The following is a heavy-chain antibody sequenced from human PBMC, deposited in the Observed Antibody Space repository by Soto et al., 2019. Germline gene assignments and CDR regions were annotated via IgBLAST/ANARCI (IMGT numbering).Heavy chain of an antibody. CDR3: ASSYGSGYRAFDY. J-gene: IGHJ4*02. V-gene: IGHV1-69*02. Sequence: QVQLVQSGAEVRKPGSSVKVSCKASGDTFSFYSIHWVRQAPGLGLEWMGRINPILSMSNYAQRFQGRVTMTADKSTSPAYMKLSGLRSEDTAISYCASSYGSGYRAFDYWGQGALVTVSS. CDR1: GDTFSFYS. D-gene: IGHD3-10*01. CDR2: INPILSMS.